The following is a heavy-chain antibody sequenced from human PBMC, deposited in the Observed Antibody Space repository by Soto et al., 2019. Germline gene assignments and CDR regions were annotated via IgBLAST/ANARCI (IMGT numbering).Heavy chain of an antibody. CDR2: ISSSSTI. CDR1: GFTFSSYS. D-gene: IGHD2-15*01. CDR3: ARDEVVAAIPFDD. J-gene: IGHJ5*02. V-gene: IGHV3-48*02. Sequence: MRLSCAASGFTFSSYSMNWVRQAPGKGLEWVSYISSSSTIYYADSVKGRFTISRDNAKNSLYLQMNSLRDEDTAVYYCARDEVVAAIPFDDWGQGTLVPVSS.